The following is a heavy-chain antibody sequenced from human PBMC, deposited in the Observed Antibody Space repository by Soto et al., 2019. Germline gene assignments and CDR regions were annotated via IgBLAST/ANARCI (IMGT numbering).Heavy chain of an antibody. CDR1: GFTFSSYG. V-gene: IGHV3-30*18. Sequence: QVQLVESGGGVVQPGRSLRLSCAASGFTFSSYGMHWVRQAPGKGLEWVAVLSYDGSNKYYADSVKGRFTISRDNSKNTLYLQMNSLRAEDTAVYYCAKQDAGYSYGFYYWGQGTLVTVSS. CDR2: LSYDGSNK. CDR3: AKQDAGYSYGFYY. D-gene: IGHD5-18*01. J-gene: IGHJ4*02.